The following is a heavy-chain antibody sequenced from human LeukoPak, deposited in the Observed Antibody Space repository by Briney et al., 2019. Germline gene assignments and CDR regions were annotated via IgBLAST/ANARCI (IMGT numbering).Heavy chain of an antibody. CDR2: IKQDGSET. CDR1: GFTFSTYW. CDR3: ANGDGFDY. V-gene: IGHV3-7*01. Sequence: GGSLRLSCATSGFTFSTYWMSWVRQAPGKGLEWVANIKQDGSETYYADSVKGRFTIFRDNAKNSLYLQMDSLRVEDTAVYYCANGDGFDYWGRGTLVIVSS. D-gene: IGHD5-24*01. J-gene: IGHJ4*02.